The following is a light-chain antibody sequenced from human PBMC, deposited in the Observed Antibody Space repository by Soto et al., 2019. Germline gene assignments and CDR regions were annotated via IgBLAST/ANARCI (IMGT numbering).Light chain of an antibody. J-gene: IGKJ1*01. Sequence: AIQLTQSPSSLSASVGDRVTITCRASQDISLSLAWYQQKPGKAPKLLIYTASTLQSGVPSRFSGSGSGADFTLTIRSLQPEDSATYYCLHDYSYPRTFGQGTTVDIK. CDR1: QDISLS. CDR2: TAS. V-gene: IGKV1-6*01. CDR3: LHDYSYPRT.